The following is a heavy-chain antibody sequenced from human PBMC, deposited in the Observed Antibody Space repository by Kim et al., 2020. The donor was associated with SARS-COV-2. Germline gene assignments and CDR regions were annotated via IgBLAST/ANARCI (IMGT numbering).Heavy chain of an antibody. CDR3: ASSSVHYDGSGSYVY. Sequence: SETLSLTCTVSGGSISSGAYYWSRLRQHPGKGLEWIGYIYDSGSTYYNPSLKSRVTMTVDTSKNQFSLKLSSVTAADTVVYYCASSSVHYDGSGSYVYWGQRTLVTVSS. CDR2: IYDSGST. CDR1: GGSISSGAYY. J-gene: IGHJ4*02. V-gene: IGHV4-31*03. D-gene: IGHD3-10*01.